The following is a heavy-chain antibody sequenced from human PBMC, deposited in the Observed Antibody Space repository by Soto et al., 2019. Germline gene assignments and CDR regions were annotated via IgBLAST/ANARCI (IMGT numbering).Heavy chain of an antibody. CDR2: VFTSWST. D-gene: IGHD2-2*01. CDR3: AREPDGGYLDY. V-gene: IGHV4-4*07. Sequence: QVLLQESGPGLVKPSETLSLTCTVSGVSISDSYWAWIRQPAGKGLEWIGRVFTSWSTTYNPSLKSRVTMSVDASKRQFFLRLNSLTAADTAVYYCAREPDGGYLDYWGQGALVAVSS. CDR1: GVSISDSY. J-gene: IGHJ4*02.